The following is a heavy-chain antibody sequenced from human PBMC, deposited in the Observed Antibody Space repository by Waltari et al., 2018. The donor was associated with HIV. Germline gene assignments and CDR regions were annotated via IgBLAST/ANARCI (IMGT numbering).Heavy chain of an antibody. V-gene: IGHV3-30-3*01. Sequence: QVQLVESGGGVVQPGRSLRLSCAASGFTFSSYAMHWVRQAPGKGLVWVAVISYDGSNKYYADSVKGRFTISRDNSKNTLYLQMNSLRAEDTAVYYCAREGIGLAGHFDYWGQGTLVTVSS. CDR2: ISYDGSNK. CDR1: GFTFSSYA. J-gene: IGHJ4*02. CDR3: AREGIGLAGHFDY. D-gene: IGHD6-19*01.